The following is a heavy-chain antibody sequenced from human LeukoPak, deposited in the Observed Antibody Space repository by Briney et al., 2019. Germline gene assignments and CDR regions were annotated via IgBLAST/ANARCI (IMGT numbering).Heavy chain of an antibody. CDR3: AREKGKEGYYFDY. D-gene: IGHD3-10*01. V-gene: IGHV3-30*19. Sequence: GGSLRLSCAASGFTFSSYGMHWVRQAPGKGLEWVAVISYDGSDKYYADSVKGRFTISRDNSKNTLYLQMNSLRAEDTAVYYCAREKGKEGYYFDYWGQGTLVTVSS. CDR1: GFTFSSYG. CDR2: ISYDGSDK. J-gene: IGHJ4*02.